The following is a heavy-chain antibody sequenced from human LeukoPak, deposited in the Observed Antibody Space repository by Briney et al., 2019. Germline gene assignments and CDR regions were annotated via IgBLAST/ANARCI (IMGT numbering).Heavy chain of an antibody. CDR3: AREPSGYYVLDAFDI. D-gene: IGHD3-22*01. Sequence: SVKVSCKASGGTFSSYAISWVRQAPGQGLEWMGGIIPIFGTANYAQKFQGRVTITADESTSTACMELSSLRSEDTAVYYCAREPSGYYVLDAFDIWGQGTMVTVSS. V-gene: IGHV1-69*13. J-gene: IGHJ3*02. CDR1: GGTFSSYA. CDR2: IIPIFGTA.